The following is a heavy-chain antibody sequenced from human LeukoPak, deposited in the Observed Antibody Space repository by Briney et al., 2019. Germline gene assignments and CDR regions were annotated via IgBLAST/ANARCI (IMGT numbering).Heavy chain of an antibody. CDR3: ARGTSGSYLNYFDY. V-gene: IGHV3-7*04. CDR2: IKQDGSEK. Sequence: GGSLRLSCTASGFTFRDYNMNWVRQAPGKGLEWVANIKQDGSEKYYVDSVKGRFTISRDNAKNSLYLQMNSLRAEDTAVYCCARGTSGSYLNYFDYWGQGTLVTVSS. D-gene: IGHD1-26*01. J-gene: IGHJ4*02. CDR1: GFTFRDYN.